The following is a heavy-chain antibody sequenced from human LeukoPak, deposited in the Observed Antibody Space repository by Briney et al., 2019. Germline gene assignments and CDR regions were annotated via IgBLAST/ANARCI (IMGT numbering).Heavy chain of an antibody. V-gene: IGHV1-69*05. CDR2: IIPIFGTA. J-gene: IGHJ4*02. D-gene: IGHD3-22*01. CDR3: AREGSQWYYDSSGYPGALGY. Sequence: KVSCKASGGTFSSYAISWVRQAPGQGLEWMGRIIPIFGTANYAQKFQGRVTITTDESTSTAYMELSSLRSEDTAAYYCAREGSQWYYDSSGYPGALGYWGQGTLVTVSS. CDR1: GGTFSSYA.